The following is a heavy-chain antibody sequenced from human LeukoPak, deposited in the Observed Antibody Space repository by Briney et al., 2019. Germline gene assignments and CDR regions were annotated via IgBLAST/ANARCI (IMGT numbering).Heavy chain of an antibody. J-gene: IGHJ3*02. D-gene: IGHD3-10*01. CDR2: IYSGGST. CDR3: AREKALLWFGELGRYDAFDI. Sequence: GGSLRLSCAASGFTVSSNYMSWVRQAPGKGLEWVSVIYSGGSTYYADSVKGRFTISRDNSKNTLYLQMNSLRAEDTAVYYCAREKALLWFGELGRYDAFDIWGQGTMVTVSS. CDR1: GFTVSSNY. V-gene: IGHV3-66*01.